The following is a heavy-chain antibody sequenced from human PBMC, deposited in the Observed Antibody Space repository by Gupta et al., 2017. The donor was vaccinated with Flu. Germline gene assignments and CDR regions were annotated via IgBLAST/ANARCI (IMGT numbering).Heavy chain of an antibody. CDR3: AARSIELVGTDFFMDV. CDR2: IYYSDKT. D-gene: IGHD2/OR15-2a*01. J-gene: IGHJ6*02. V-gene: IGHV4-31*03. Sequence: QVQLQESGPGLVKPSQTLSLTCTVSGGTIRYGGHYWSWVRQDPGKGLEWMGCIYYSDKTYYNPSLRSRVSISVDTSKNQFSLNLRSVSDADTAVYFCAARSIELVGTDFFMDVWGQGTTVTVSS. CDR1: GGTIRYGGHY.